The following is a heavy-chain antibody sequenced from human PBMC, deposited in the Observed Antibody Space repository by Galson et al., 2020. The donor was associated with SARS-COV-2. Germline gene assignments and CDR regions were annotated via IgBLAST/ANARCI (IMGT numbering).Heavy chain of an antibody. Sequence: SGPTLVKPTQTLTLTCTFSGFSLSTSGMCVSWIRQPPGKALEWLALIDWDDDKYYSTSLKTRLTISKDTSKNQVVLTMTNMDPVDTATYYRSRIRYDSLTGTYYGMDVWGQGTTVTVS. CDR3: SRIRYDSLTGTYYGMDV. CDR2: IDWDDDK. J-gene: IGHJ6*02. V-gene: IGHV2-70*01. CDR1: GFSLSTSGMC. D-gene: IGHD3-9*01.